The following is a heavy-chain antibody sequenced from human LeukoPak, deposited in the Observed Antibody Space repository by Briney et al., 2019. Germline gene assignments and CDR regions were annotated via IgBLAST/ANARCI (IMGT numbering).Heavy chain of an antibody. Sequence: GASVKVSCKASGGTFSSYAISWVRQAPGQGLEWMGRIIPIFGIANYAQKFQGRVTITADKSTSTAYMELSSLRSEDTAVYYCARAVYYHSSRPDFQHWGQGTLVTVSS. V-gene: IGHV1-69*04. J-gene: IGHJ1*01. D-gene: IGHD3-22*01. CDR3: ARAVYYHSSRPDFQH. CDR1: GGTFSSYA. CDR2: IIPIFGIA.